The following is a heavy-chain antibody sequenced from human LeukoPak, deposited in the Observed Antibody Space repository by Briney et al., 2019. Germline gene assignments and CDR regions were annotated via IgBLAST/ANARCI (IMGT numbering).Heavy chain of an antibody. V-gene: IGHV3-21*01. D-gene: IGHD4-23*01. Sequence: PGGSLRLSCAASGFTFSSYEMNWVRQAPGKGLEWVSSISSSSSYIYYADSVKGRFTISRDNAKNSLYLQMNSLRAEDTAVYYCARVTTLAGRGDYWGQGTLVTVSS. J-gene: IGHJ4*02. CDR1: GFTFSSYE. CDR3: ARVTTLAGRGDY. CDR2: ISSSSSYI.